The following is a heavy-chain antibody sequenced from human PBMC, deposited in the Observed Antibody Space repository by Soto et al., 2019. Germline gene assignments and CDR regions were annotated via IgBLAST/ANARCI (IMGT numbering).Heavy chain of an antibody. CDR1: GGSISSYY. J-gene: IGHJ5*02. D-gene: IGHD3-9*01. V-gene: IGHV4-59*13. Sequence: SETLSLTCTVSGGSISSYYWSWIRQPPGKGLEWIGYIYYSGSTNYNPSLKSRVTISVDTSKNQFSLKLSSVTAADTAVYYCARVDYDILTGLSNFDHWGQGILVTVSS. CDR2: IYYSGST. CDR3: ARVDYDILTGLSNFDH.